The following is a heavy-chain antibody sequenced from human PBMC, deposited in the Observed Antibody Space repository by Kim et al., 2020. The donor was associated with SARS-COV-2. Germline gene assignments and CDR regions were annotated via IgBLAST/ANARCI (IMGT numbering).Heavy chain of an antibody. D-gene: IGHD4-17*01. Sequence: SETLSLTCAVYGGSFSGYYWSWIRQPPGKGLEWIGEINHSGSTNYNPSLKSRVTISVDTSMNQFSLKLSSVTAADTAVYYCARETTVVTRASYFDYWGQGTLVTVSS. V-gene: IGHV4-34*01. J-gene: IGHJ4*02. CDR2: INHSGST. CDR3: ARETTVVTRASYFDY. CDR1: GGSFSGYY.